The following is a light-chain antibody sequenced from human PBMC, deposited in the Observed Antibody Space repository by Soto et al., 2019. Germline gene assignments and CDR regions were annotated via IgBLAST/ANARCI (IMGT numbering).Light chain of an antibody. CDR2: GAS. J-gene: IGKJ3*01. V-gene: IGKV3-15*01. CDR3: QQYNNWPQP. CDR1: QSVSSN. Sequence: EIVMTQSPATLSVSPGERATLSCRASQSVSSNLAWYQQKPGQAPRLLIYGASTRATGIPARLSGSGSGTEFTLTISSLQSEDFAVYYCQQYNNWPQPFGPGTKVDIK.